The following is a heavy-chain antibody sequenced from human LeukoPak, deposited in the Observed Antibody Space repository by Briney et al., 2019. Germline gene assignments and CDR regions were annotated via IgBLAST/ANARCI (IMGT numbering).Heavy chain of an antibody. CDR1: GYTLTSYA. Sequence: ASVKVSCKASGYTLTSYAMNWVRQAPGQGLEWMGWINTNTGNPTYAQGFTGRFVFSLDTSVSTAYLQISSLKAEDTAVYYCARDPIPVGFGELLTFYFDYWGQGTLVTVSS. CDR2: INTNTGNP. D-gene: IGHD3-10*01. J-gene: IGHJ4*02. CDR3: ARDPIPVGFGELLTFYFDY. V-gene: IGHV7-4-1*02.